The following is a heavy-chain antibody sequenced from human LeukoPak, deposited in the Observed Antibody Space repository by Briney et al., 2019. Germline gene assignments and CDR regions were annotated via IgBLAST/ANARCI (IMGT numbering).Heavy chain of an antibody. CDR1: GGTFSSYA. CDR2: INPNSGGT. D-gene: IGHD3-22*01. V-gene: IGHV1-2*06. J-gene: IGHJ4*02. CDR3: ARDIAHYYDSSGYHHDY. Sequence: ASVKVSCKASGGTFSSYAISWVRQAPGQGLEWMGRINPNSGGTNYAQKFQGRVTMTRDTSISTAYMELSRLRSDDTAVYYCARDIAHYYDSSGYHHDYWGQGTLVTASS.